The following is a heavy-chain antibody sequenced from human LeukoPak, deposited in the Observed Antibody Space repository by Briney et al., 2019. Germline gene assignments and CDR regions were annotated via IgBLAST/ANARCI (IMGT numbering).Heavy chain of an antibody. Sequence: ASVTVSCKASGYTFRSYALTWVRQAPGQGLEWMGWVSPYTGHTEYAQTFQGGVTMTADTSTTTSYLELRSLRSDDTAMYFCARESDYGGNYYYLDSWGQGTLVTVSS. CDR1: GYTFRSYA. J-gene: IGHJ4*02. CDR2: VSPYTGHT. CDR3: ARESDYGGNYYYLDS. D-gene: IGHD4-23*01. V-gene: IGHV1-18*04.